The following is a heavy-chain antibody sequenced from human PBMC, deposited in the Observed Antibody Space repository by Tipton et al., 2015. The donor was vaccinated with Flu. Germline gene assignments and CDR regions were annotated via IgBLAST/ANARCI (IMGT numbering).Heavy chain of an antibody. CDR2: IYTSGST. D-gene: IGHD3-16*02. Sequence: TLSLTCTGSGDSISSYYWSWIRQPAGKGLEWIGRIYTSGSTNYNASLKSRVTMSVDTSKNQFSLKLSSVTVADTAVYYCARDYLLGDLSFFDNWGQGTTVTVSS. CDR3: ARDYLLGDLSFFDN. J-gene: IGHJ4*03. CDR1: GDSISSYY. V-gene: IGHV4-4*07.